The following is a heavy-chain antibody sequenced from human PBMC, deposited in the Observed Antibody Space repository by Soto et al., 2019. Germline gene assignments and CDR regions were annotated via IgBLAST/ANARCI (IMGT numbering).Heavy chain of an antibody. CDR1: GGSISSSNYY. CDR3: AREDRTNGYNYDY. J-gene: IGHJ4*02. CDR2: IYYIGNT. D-gene: IGHD1-1*01. Sequence: PSETLSLTFSVSGGSISSSNYYWSWIRQPPGKGLEWSGSIYYIGNTYYNPSLKSRVAMSVDTSKNQFSLKVTSVTAADTAIYYCAREDRTNGYNYDYWGQGTLVTVSS. V-gene: IGHV4-39*01.